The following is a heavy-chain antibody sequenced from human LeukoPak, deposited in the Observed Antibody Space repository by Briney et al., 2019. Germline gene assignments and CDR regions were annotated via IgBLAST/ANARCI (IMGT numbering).Heavy chain of an antibody. J-gene: IGHJ6*04. Sequence: SETLSLTCTVSGGSISSGDYYWSWIRQPPGKGREWIGYNYYSGSTYYNPSLKSRVTISVDTSKNQFSLKLSSVTAADTAVYYCARDHVLLWFGELYSYGMDVWGKGTTVTVSS. CDR3: ARDHVLLWFGELYSYGMDV. V-gene: IGHV4-30-4*01. CDR1: GGSISSGDYY. CDR2: NYYSGST. D-gene: IGHD3-10*01.